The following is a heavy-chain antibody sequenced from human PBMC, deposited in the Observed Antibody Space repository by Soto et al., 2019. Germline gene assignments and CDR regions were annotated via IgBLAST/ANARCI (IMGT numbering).Heavy chain of an antibody. V-gene: IGHV4-39*01. CDR2: IYYSGST. CDR1: GGSISSSSYY. Sequence: SETLSLTCTVSGGSISSSSYYWGWIRQPPGKGLEWIGSIYYSGSTYYNPSLKSRVTISVDTSKNQFSLKLSSVTAADTAVYYCARQKSEDLPYCSSTSCYFFGIPLDYWGQGTLVTVSS. CDR3: ARQKSEDLPYCSSTSCYFFGIPLDY. J-gene: IGHJ4*02. D-gene: IGHD2-2*01.